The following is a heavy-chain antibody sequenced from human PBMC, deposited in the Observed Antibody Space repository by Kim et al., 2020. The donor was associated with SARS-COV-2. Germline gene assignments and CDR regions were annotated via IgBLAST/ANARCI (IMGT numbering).Heavy chain of an antibody. Sequence: SETLSLTCAVYGGSFSGYYWSWIRQPPGKGLEWIGEINHSGSTNYNPSLKSRVTISVDTSKNQFSLKLSSVTAADTAVYYCARGRAPPPDYWGQGTLVTVSS. V-gene: IGHV4-34*01. CDR1: GGSFSGYY. CDR3: ARGRAPPPDY. J-gene: IGHJ4*02. CDR2: INHSGST.